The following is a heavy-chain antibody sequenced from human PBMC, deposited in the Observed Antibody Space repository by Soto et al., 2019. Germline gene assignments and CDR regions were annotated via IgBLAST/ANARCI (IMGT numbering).Heavy chain of an antibody. V-gene: IGHV3-23*01. D-gene: IGHD3-22*01. CDR3: AKYQPMTQPRPYFDY. CDR2: ISSSGVST. CDR1: GFTFSSYA. J-gene: IGHJ4*02. Sequence: EVQLLESGGDLIQPGGSLRLSCAASGFTFSSYAMSWVRQAPGKGLGWVSAISSSGVSTFYADSVKGRFTISRDNSRNTLYLQMNSLRAEGTAIYYCAKYQPMTQPRPYFDYWGQGTLVTVSS.